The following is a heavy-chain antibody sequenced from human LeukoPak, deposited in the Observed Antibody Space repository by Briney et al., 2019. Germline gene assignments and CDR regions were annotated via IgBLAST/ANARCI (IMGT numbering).Heavy chain of an antibody. Sequence: GGSLRLSCAASGFTFSSYAMSWVRQAPGKGLEWVSVIYSGGSTYYADSVKGRFTISRDNSKNTLYLQMNSLRAEDTAVYYCAREPSRDDYSNYLYYYGMDVWGQGTTVTVSS. D-gene: IGHD4-11*01. J-gene: IGHJ6*02. CDR1: GFTFSSYA. V-gene: IGHV3-66*01. CDR3: AREPSRDDYSNYLYYYGMDV. CDR2: IYSGGST.